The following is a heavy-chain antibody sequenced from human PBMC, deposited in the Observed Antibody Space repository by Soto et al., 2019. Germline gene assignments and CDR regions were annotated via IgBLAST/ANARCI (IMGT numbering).Heavy chain of an antibody. CDR1: GFTFSSYW. CDR2: IKQDGSEK. V-gene: IGHV3-7*04. J-gene: IGHJ4*02. CDR3: ARVTSEKNEYSSSSGGFDY. Sequence: GGSLRLSCAASGFTFSSYWMSWVRQAPGKGLEWVANIKQDGSEKYYVDSVKGRFTISRDNAKNSLYLQMNSLRAEDTAVYYCARVTSEKNEYSSSSGGFDYWGQGTLVTVSS. D-gene: IGHD6-6*01.